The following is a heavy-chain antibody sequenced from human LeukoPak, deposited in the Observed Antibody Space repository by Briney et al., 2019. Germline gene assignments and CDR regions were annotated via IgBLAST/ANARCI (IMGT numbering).Heavy chain of an antibody. Sequence: PGGSLRLSCAASGFTFSSYGMQWFRQAPGKGLEWVAFIRYDGSNKYYADSVKGRFTISRDNSKNTLYLQMNSLRAEDTAVYYCAKDLVPAAFDPNNRQNWFDPWGQGTLVTVSS. CDR3: AKDLVPAAFDPNNRQNWFDP. D-gene: IGHD2-2*01. CDR1: GFTFSSYG. CDR2: IRYDGSNK. V-gene: IGHV3-30*02. J-gene: IGHJ5*02.